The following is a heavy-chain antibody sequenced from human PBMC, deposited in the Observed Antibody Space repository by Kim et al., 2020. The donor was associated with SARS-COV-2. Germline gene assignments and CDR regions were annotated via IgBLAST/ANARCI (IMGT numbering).Heavy chain of an antibody. D-gene: IGHD3-10*01. V-gene: IGHV3-7*03. CDR2: IKKDGTEK. CDR3: ARVDYDGSKTASQWRCLDL. Sequence: GGSLRLSCAASGFTFSSHWMSWVRQAPGKGLEWVANIKKDGTEKNYADSVKGRFTISRDNTNNSLYLQMNSLRDEDTAVYYCARVDYDGSKTASQWRCLDLWGRGTLVTVSS. CDR1: GFTFSSHW. J-gene: IGHJ2*01.